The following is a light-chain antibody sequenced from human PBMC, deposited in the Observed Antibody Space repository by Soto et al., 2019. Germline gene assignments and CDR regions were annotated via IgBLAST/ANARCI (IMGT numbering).Light chain of an antibody. Sequence: DIQMTQSPSTLSASIGDRVTITCRASQGISSWLAWYQQKPGKAPKLLIYDASSLESGVPSRFSGSGSGTEFTLIISSLQPEDFATYYCQQYNSYSRTLGQGTKVDIK. J-gene: IGKJ1*01. CDR2: DAS. CDR3: QQYNSYSRT. CDR1: QGISSW. V-gene: IGKV1-5*01.